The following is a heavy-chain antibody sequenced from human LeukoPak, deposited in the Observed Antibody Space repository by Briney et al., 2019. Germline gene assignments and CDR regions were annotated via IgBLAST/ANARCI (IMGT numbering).Heavy chain of an antibody. CDR1: GGSISSYY. CDR2: IYYSGST. J-gene: IGHJ3*02. Sequence: SETLSLTCTVSGGSISSYYWSWIRQPPGKGLEWIGYIYYSGSTYYNPSLKSRVTISVDTSKNQFSLKLSSVTAADTAVYYCAREDIHYDFWSGKGGSIDIWGQGTMVTVSS. V-gene: IGHV4-30-4*08. D-gene: IGHD3-3*01. CDR3: AREDIHYDFWSGKGGSIDI.